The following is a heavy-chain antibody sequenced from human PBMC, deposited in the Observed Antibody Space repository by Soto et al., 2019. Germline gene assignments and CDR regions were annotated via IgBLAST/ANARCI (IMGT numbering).Heavy chain of an antibody. V-gene: IGHV4-59*01. CDR2: IYYTGST. D-gene: IGHD6-25*01. CDR3: EKVVSGGHLHY. Sequence: SETLSLTCTVSGVSINNYYWTWIRQPPGKRLEWIGAIYYTGSTTYNPSLRSRVTFSVDTSKNQFSLSLTSVTAADTAVYFCEKVVSGGHLHYWGQGTLVTVYS. CDR1: GVSINNYY. J-gene: IGHJ4*02.